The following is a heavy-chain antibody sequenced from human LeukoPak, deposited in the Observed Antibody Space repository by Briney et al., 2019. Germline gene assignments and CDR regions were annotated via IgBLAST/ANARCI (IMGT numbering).Heavy chain of an antibody. J-gene: IGHJ3*02. CDR3: TRTIGGAFDI. CDR2: IRSKTYGGTT. CDR1: GFSFAHYA. Sequence: GGSLRLSCTASGFSFAHYALSWVRQAPGKGLEWVSFIRSKTYGGTTEYAASVKGRFIISRDDSKSIAYLQMNSLKTEDTAVYYCTRTIGGAFDIWGRGTMATVSS. D-gene: IGHD3-9*01. V-gene: IGHV3-49*04.